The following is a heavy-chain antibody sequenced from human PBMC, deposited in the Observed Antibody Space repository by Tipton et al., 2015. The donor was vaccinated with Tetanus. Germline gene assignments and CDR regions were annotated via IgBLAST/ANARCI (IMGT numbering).Heavy chain of an antibody. J-gene: IGHJ6*02. Sequence: TLSLTCTVSGVSVRSYYWSWIRQSPDKGLEWLGDVIYDGTSYYNPSLNSRVKISLDTSMNQVSPTLTSLTAADTAMYYCVTVNFPNYYHYGMDVWGQGTTVTVSS. V-gene: IGHV4-34*12. D-gene: IGHD1-1*01. CDR3: VTVNFPNYYHYGMDV. CDR2: VIYDGTS. CDR1: GVSVRSYY.